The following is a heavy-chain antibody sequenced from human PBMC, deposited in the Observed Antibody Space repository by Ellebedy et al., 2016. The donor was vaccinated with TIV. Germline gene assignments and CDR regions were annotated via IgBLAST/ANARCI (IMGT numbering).Heavy chain of an antibody. D-gene: IGHD1-14*01. J-gene: IGHJ4*02. Sequence: GESLKISCAASGFTFDTDAMTWVRQAPGKGLEWVSGISGSGDTTYYADSVKGRFTISRDSSKYTLYLQMNSLRDEDTAVYYCARGAPNAWYNDYWGQGTLVTVSS. V-gene: IGHV3-23*01. CDR1: GFTFDTDA. CDR2: ISGSGDTT. CDR3: ARGAPNAWYNDY.